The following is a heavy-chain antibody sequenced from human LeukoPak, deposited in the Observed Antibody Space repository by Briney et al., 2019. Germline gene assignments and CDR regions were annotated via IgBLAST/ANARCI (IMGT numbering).Heavy chain of an antibody. J-gene: IGHJ4*02. CDR2: IYPGGSDT. CDR1: GYSFTNYW. V-gene: IGHV5-51*01. D-gene: IGHD1-26*01. CDR3: ARRVDSYWFFDY. Sequence: VESRKISCKGSGYSFTNYWIGWVRQMPGKGLEWMGIIYPGGSDTRYLPSFQGQVTISADKSINTAYLQWSSLKASDTAMYYCARRVDSYWFFDYWGQGTLVTVSS.